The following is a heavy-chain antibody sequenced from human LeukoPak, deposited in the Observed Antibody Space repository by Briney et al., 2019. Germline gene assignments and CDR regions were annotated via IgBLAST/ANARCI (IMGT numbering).Heavy chain of an antibody. Sequence: GGSLRLSCAAPGFTFSNAWMSWVRQAPGKGLEWAGRIKSKTDGGTTDYAAPVKGRFTISRDNSKNTLYLQMNSLRAEDTAVYYCAKAEYYYDSSGYDYWGQGTLVTVSS. J-gene: IGHJ4*02. CDR1: GFTFSNAW. CDR2: IKSKTDGGTT. V-gene: IGHV3-15*01. D-gene: IGHD3-22*01. CDR3: AKAEYYYDSSGYDY.